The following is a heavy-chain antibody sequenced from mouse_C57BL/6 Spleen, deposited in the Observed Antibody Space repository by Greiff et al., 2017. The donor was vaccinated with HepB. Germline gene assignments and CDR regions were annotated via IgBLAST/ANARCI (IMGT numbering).Heavy chain of an antibody. CDR3: ARSPFITTVGAGRYFDV. CDR2: INPNYGTT. Sequence: EVQLQQSGPELVKPGASVKISCKASGYSFTDYNMNWVKQSNGKSLEWIGVINPNYGTTSYNQKFKGKATLTVDQSSSTAYMQLNSLTSEDSAVYYCARSPFITTVGAGRYFDVWGTGTTVTVSS. D-gene: IGHD1-1*01. V-gene: IGHV1-39*01. CDR1: GYSFTDYN. J-gene: IGHJ1*03.